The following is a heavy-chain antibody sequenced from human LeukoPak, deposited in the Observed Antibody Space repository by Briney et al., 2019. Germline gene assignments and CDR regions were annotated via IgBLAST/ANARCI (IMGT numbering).Heavy chain of an antibody. Sequence: ASMKVSCKASGYTFTSYGISWVRQAPGQGLEWMGWISAYNGNTNYAQKLQGRVTMTTDTSTSTAYMELRSLRSDDTAVYYCARDSGFMVRGVIIRPSMGMDVWGKGTTVTVSS. CDR2: ISAYNGNT. CDR3: ARDSGFMVRGVIIRPSMGMDV. J-gene: IGHJ6*04. V-gene: IGHV1-18*04. D-gene: IGHD3-10*01. CDR1: GYTFTSYG.